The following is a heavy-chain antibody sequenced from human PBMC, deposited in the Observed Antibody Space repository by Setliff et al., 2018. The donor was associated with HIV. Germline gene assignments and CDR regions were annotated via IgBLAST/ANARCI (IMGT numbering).Heavy chain of an antibody. D-gene: IGHD7-27*01. CDR1: GFTFNTYS. CDR2: ISSTSTYI. CDR3: ARLGTARSFDI. Sequence: NPGGSLRLSCAASGFTFNTYSLNWVRQAPGKGLEWFSSISSTSTYIYYADSVRGRFTISRDNAKNSVFLQMNSLRGEDTGVYYCARLGTARSFDIWGLGTLVTVSS. V-gene: IGHV3-21*06. J-gene: IGHJ4*01.